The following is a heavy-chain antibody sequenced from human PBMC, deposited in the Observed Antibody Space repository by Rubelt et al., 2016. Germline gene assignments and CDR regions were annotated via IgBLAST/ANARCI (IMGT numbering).Heavy chain of an antibody. J-gene: IGHJ4*02. CDR1: GYTFTSYA. Sequence: QVQLVQSGSELKKPGASVKVSCKASGYTFTSYAMNWVRQAPGQGLEWMGWINTNTGNPTYAQGFTGRFVCSLDASVSTAYLKISSLKAEDTAVYYCARVIAAAGRDGNYFDYWGQGTLVTVSS. CDR3: ARVIAAAGRDGNYFDY. V-gene: IGHV7-4-1*02. D-gene: IGHD6-13*01. CDR2: INTNTGNP.